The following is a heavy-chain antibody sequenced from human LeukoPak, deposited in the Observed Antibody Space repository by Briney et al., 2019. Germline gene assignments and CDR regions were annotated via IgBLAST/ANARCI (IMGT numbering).Heavy chain of an antibody. D-gene: IGHD4-17*01. J-gene: IGHJ4*02. Sequence: SVKVSCKASGGTFSSYAISWVRQAPGQGLEWMGRIIPILGIANYAQKFQGRVTITADKSTSTAYMELSSLRSEDTAVYYCARGPSLDCGGNAPPDYWGQGTLVTVSS. CDR3: ARGPSLDCGGNAPPDY. CDR2: IIPILGIA. V-gene: IGHV1-69*04. CDR1: GGTFSSYA.